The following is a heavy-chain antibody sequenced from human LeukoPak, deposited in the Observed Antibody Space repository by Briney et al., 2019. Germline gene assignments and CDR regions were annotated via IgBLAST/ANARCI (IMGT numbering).Heavy chain of an antibody. CDR1: GYSISSGYY. D-gene: IGHD1-26*01. J-gene: IGHJ4*02. V-gene: IGHV4-38-2*01. Sequence: SETLSLTCAVSGYSISSGYYWGWIRQPPGKGLEWIGSINYSGNTYYNPSLKSRVTMSVDTSKNQFSLKLSSVTAADTAVYYCSRRISSGSYSDYWGQGTLVTVSS. CDR2: INYSGNT. CDR3: SRRISSGSYSDY.